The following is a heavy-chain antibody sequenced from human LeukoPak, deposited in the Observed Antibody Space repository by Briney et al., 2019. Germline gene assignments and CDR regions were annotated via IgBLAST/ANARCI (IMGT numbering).Heavy chain of an antibody. V-gene: IGHV4-59*01. Sequence: SETLSLTCTVSGGSISSYYWSWIRQPPGKGLEWIGYIYYSGSTNYNPSLKSRVTISVDTSKNQFSLKLSSVTAADTAVYYCARSSGHYDSNDYYHGYFDYWGQGTLVTVSS. CDR1: GGSISSYY. CDR2: IYYSGST. J-gene: IGHJ4*02. CDR3: ARSSGHYDSNDYYHGYFDY. D-gene: IGHD3-22*01.